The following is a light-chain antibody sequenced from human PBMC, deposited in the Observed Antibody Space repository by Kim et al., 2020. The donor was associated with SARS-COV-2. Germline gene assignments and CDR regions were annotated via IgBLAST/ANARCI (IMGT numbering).Light chain of an antibody. Sequence: ASIGARITITCRASESISSYLNWYQQKPGEAPKLLIYSASRLHGGVPSRFSGSGSRTDFTLTITSLQSEDFATYFCQQSYMTPRTFGQGTKVDIK. CDR1: ESISSY. J-gene: IGKJ1*01. CDR3: QQSYMTPRT. CDR2: SAS. V-gene: IGKV1-39*01.